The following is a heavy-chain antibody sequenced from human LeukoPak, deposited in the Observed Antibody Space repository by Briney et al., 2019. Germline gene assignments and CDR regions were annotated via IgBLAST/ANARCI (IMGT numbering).Heavy chain of an antibody. CDR1: GGSVSSGDYY. J-gene: IGHJ4*02. Sequence: SQTLSLTCTVSGGSVSSGDYYWSWIRQPPGKGLEWIGYIYHSGGTYYNPPLKSRVTISVDTSKNQFSLKPTSVTAADTAVYYCARVTCSGGSCYSFDYWGQGTLVTVSS. V-gene: IGHV4-30-4*01. CDR3: ARVTCSGGSCYSFDY. D-gene: IGHD2-15*01. CDR2: IYHSGGT.